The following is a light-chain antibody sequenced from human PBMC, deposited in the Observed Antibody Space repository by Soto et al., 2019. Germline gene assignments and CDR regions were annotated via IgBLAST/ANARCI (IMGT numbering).Light chain of an antibody. CDR3: QQYYSLPYT. Sequence: DIVMTQSPDSLAVSLGERATINCKSSQSILYSSNHKNYLAWYQQKPGQPPKLLVFWASTRESGVPDRCSGSGSGTDFTLTISSLQAADVVVYFCQQYYSLPYTFGQGTKLEI. V-gene: IGKV4-1*01. CDR2: WAS. J-gene: IGKJ2*01. CDR1: QSILYSSNHKNY.